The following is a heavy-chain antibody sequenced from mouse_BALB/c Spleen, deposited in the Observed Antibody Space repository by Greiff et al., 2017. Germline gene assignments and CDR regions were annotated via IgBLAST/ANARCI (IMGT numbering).Heavy chain of an antibody. J-gene: IGHJ2*01. D-gene: IGHD3-3*01. V-gene: IGHV1-87*01. CDR1: GYTFTSYW. CDR3: AKGHDY. CDR2: IYPGDGDT. Sequence: VQLQQSGAELARPGASVKLSCKASGYTFTSYWMQWVKQRPGQGLEWIGAIYPGDGDTRYTQKFKGKATLTADKSSSTAYMQLSSLASEDSAVYYCAKGHDYWGQGTTLTVSS.